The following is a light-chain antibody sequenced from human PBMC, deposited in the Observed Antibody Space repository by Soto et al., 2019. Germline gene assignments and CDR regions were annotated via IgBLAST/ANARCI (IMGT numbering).Light chain of an antibody. CDR2: EVS. CDR1: SSDVGGYNY. J-gene: IGLJ1*01. Sequence: QSALTQPPSASGSPGQSVAISCTGTSSDVGGYNYVSWYQQHPGKAPKLMIYEVSNRPSGVSNRFSGSKSANTASLPISGLQAEDEAAYYCRSYTSSNTLVFGTGTKVTVL. CDR3: RSYTSSNTLV. V-gene: IGLV2-14*01.